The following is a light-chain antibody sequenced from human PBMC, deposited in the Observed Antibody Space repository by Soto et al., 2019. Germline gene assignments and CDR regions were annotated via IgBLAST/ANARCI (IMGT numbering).Light chain of an antibody. CDR3: AAWDDSLSGYVI. Sequence: QSVLTQPPSASGTPGQRVTISCSGSSSNIGSNYVYWYQQLPGTAPTLLIYRNNQRPSGVPDRFSGSKSGTSASLAISGLRSEDEADYYCAAWDDSLSGYVIFGEGTKLTVL. V-gene: IGLV1-47*01. CDR2: RNN. CDR1: SSNIGSNY. J-gene: IGLJ2*01.